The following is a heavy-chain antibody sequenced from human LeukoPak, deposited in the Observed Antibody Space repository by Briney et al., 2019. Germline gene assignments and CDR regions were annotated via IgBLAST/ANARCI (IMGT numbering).Heavy chain of an antibody. Sequence: SETLSLTCLVSGDSILYSDYFWGWIRQPPGKGLEWIGTVSSRGRTFYDPSLASRIIVSVDTSTNHVSLKLRSVTAADTAVYFCARSFLGLPLRYFDYWGQGVRVTVSS. J-gene: IGHJ4*02. CDR1: GDSILYSDYF. CDR2: VSSRGRT. V-gene: IGHV4-39*02. D-gene: IGHD2-15*01. CDR3: ARSFLGLPLRYFDY.